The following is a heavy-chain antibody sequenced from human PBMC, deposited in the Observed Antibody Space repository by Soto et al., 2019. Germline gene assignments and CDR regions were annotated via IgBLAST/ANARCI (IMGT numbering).Heavy chain of an antibody. CDR3: AKLKGSGSYPYFDY. CDR1: GFTFSSYA. Sequence: EVQLLESGGGLVQPGGSLRLPCAASGFTFSSYAMSWVRQAPGKGLEWVSAISGSGGSTYYADSVKGRFTISRDNSKNPLYLPMNSLRAADTAVYYCAKLKGSGSYPYFDYWGQGTLVTVCS. J-gene: IGHJ4*02. D-gene: IGHD3-10*01. V-gene: IGHV3-23*01. CDR2: ISGSGGST.